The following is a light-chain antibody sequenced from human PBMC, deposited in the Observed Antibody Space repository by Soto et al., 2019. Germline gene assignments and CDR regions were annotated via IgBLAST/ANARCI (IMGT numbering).Light chain of an antibody. CDR1: QRVSGSS. Sequence: VLTQSPGSLSLSPGDRATLSCRASQRVSGSSLAWYQQKPGQAPRLLIYGGSNRATGVPDRFSGSGSGADFTLTISRVEPEDFAVYYCQQYGSSPITFGQGTRLEIK. J-gene: IGKJ5*01. CDR2: GGS. V-gene: IGKV3-20*01. CDR3: QQYGSSPIT.